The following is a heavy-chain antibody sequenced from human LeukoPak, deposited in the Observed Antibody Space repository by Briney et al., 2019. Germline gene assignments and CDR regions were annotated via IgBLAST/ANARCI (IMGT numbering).Heavy chain of an antibody. J-gene: IGHJ4*02. Sequence: GGSLRLSCAASGFTVSSNYMSWVRQAPGKGLEWVSVIHSGGNTYYVDSVKGRFTISRDNFKNTLYLQMNTLRAEDTAVYYCARGGDGYLYYFDYWGQGTLVTVSS. CDR3: ARGGDGYLYYFDY. CDR2: IHSGGNT. V-gene: IGHV3-66*01. CDR1: GFTVSSNY. D-gene: IGHD5-24*01.